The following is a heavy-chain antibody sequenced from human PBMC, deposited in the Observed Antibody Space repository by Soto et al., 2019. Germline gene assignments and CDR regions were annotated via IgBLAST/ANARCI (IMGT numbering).Heavy chain of an antibody. CDR3: AREFYVFWSGYYTGILNY. CDR2: ISAYNGNT. V-gene: IGHV1-18*01. D-gene: IGHD3-3*01. CDR1: GYTFTSYG. Sequence: QVQLVQSGAEVKKPGASVKVSCKASGYTFTSYGISWVRQAPGQGLEWMGWISAYNGNTNYAQKLQGRVTMTTDTTKSTAYRELRSRRSDDTAVYYWAREFYVFWSGYYTGILNYWGQGTLVTVSS. J-gene: IGHJ4*02.